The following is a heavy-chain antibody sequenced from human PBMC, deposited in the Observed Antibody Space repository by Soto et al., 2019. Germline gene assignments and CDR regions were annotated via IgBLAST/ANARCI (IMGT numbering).Heavy chain of an antibody. Sequence: GGSLRLSCAASGFTFSSYAMHWVRQAPGKGLEWVAVISYDGSNKYYADSVKGRFTNSRDNSKNTLYLQMNSLRAEDTAAYYCARANSSSWYWVYYYYGMDVWGQGTTVTVSS. V-gene: IGHV3-30-3*01. D-gene: IGHD6-13*01. CDR2: ISYDGSNK. CDR3: ARANSSSWYWVYYYYGMDV. J-gene: IGHJ6*02. CDR1: GFTFSSYA.